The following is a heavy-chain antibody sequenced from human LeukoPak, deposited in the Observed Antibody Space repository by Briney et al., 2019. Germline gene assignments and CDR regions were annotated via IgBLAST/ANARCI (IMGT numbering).Heavy chain of an antibody. CDR2: IYYSGST. D-gene: IGHD3-10*01. V-gene: IGHV4-59*01. Sequence: KASETLSLTCTVSGGSISSYYWSWIRQPPGKGLEWIGYIYYSGSTNYNPSLKSRVTISVDTSKNQFSLKLSSVTAADAAVYYCARVGSFVGQPNVWGQGTLVTVSS. CDR3: ARVGSFVGQPNV. CDR1: GGSISSYY. J-gene: IGHJ4*02.